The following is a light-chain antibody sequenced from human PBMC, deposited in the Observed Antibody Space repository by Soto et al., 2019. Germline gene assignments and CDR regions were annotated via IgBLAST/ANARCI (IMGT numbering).Light chain of an antibody. CDR3: QQYGSSPQT. V-gene: IGKV3-20*01. Sequence: EIVLTQSPGTLSLSPGERATLSCRASQSVSSSYLARYQQKPGQAPRLLIYGASSRATGIPDRFSGSGSGTDFTLTISRLEPEDFAVYYCQQYGSSPQTFGPGTKVDIK. CDR1: QSVSSSY. J-gene: IGKJ3*01. CDR2: GAS.